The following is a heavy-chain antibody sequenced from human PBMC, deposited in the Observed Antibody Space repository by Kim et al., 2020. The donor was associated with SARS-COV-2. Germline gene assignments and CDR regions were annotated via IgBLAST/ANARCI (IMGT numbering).Heavy chain of an antibody. D-gene: IGHD5-12*01. Sequence: GESLKISCKGSGYSFTSYWIGWVRQMPGKGLEWMGIIYPGDSDTRYSPSFQGQVTISADKSISTAYLQWSSLKASDTAMYYCARRTRGVATIRPYFDYWGQRTLVTDSS. CDR2: IYPGDSDT. V-gene: IGHV5-51*01. J-gene: IGHJ4*02. CDR1: GYSFTSYW. CDR3: ARRTRGVATIRPYFDY.